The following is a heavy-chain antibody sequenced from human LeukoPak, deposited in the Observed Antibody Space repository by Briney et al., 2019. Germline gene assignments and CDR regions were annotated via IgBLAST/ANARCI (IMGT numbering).Heavy chain of an antibody. CDR2: INHSGST. J-gene: IGHJ4*02. CDR3: ARGRYYDSSGYYYVPPHFDY. V-gene: IGHV4-34*01. D-gene: IGHD3-22*01. CDR1: GGSFSGYY. Sequence: PSETLSLTCAVYGGSFSGYYWSWIRQPPGKGLEWIGEINHSGSTNYNPSLKSRVTISVDTSKNQFSLKLSSVTAADTAVYYCARGRYYDSSGYYYVPPHFDYWGQGTLVTVSS.